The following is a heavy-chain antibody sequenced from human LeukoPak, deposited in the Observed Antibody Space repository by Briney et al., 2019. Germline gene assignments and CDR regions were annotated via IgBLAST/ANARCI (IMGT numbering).Heavy chain of an antibody. CDR2: ISWNSGSI. V-gene: IGHV3-9*01. D-gene: IGHD3-10*01. J-gene: IGHJ4*02. CDR3: AKEGTSSGIDY. Sequence: GGSLRLSCAASGFTFDDYAMHWVRQAPGKGLEWFSGISWNSGSIGYADSVKGRFTISRDNAKNSLYLQMNSLRAEDTALYYCAKEGTSSGIDYWGQGTLVTVSS. CDR1: GFTFDDYA.